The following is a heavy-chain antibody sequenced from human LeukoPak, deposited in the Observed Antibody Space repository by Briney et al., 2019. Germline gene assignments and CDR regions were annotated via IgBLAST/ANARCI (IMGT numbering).Heavy chain of an antibody. V-gene: IGHV3-7*01. Sequence: GGSLRLSCAASGFTFSSYWMSWVRQAPGKGLEWVANIKQDGSEKYYVDSVKGRFTISRDNAKNSLYLQMNSLRAEDTAVYYCARDVNTYYDFWSGYYLDYWGQGTLVTVSS. CDR2: IKQDGSEK. CDR1: GFTFSSYW. CDR3: ARDVNTYYDFWSGYYLDY. J-gene: IGHJ4*02. D-gene: IGHD3-3*01.